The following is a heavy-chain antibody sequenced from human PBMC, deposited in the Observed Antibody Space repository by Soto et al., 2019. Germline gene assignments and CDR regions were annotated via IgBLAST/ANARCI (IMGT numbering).Heavy chain of an antibody. CDR2: INGDGIST. Sequence: EVQLVESGGDLVQPGGSLRLSCAASGFTFSSYWMHWVRQDPEKGLVWVSRINGDGISTSYADSVKGRFTTSRDNGKDILYLHMKSLGAEDTAVYYWAGVSRVTYDRGGNCDADEGGLGTRVTVSS. CDR3: AGVSRVTYDRGGNCDADE. CDR1: GFTFSSYW. J-gene: IGHJ4*02. D-gene: IGHD2-15*01. V-gene: IGHV3-74*01.